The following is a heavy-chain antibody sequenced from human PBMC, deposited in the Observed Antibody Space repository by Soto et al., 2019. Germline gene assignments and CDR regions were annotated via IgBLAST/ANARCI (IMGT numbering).Heavy chain of an antibody. D-gene: IGHD2-15*01. CDR3: ARGLTPRSGWFDP. Sequence: SETLSLTCTVSGGSISSGDYYWSWIRQPPGKGLEWIGYIYYSGSTYYNPSLKSRVTISVDTSKNQFSLKLSSVTAADTAVYYCARGLTPRSGWFDPWGQGTLVTVSS. V-gene: IGHV4-30-4*01. J-gene: IGHJ5*02. CDR1: GGSISSGDYY. CDR2: IYYSGST.